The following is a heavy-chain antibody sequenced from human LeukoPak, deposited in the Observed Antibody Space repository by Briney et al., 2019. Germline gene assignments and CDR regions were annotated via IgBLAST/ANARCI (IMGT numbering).Heavy chain of an antibody. CDR2: ISPYTGNT. Sequence: ASVKVSCKASGYIFTNYGITWVRLAPGQGLEWMGWISPYTGNTNYAQNLQGRVAMTTDTSTTTAYMELRGLTYDDTAIYYCARFLIVVVNDYWGQGTLVTVSS. D-gene: IGHD3-22*01. CDR3: ARFLIVVVNDY. CDR1: GYIFTNYG. V-gene: IGHV1-18*01. J-gene: IGHJ4*02.